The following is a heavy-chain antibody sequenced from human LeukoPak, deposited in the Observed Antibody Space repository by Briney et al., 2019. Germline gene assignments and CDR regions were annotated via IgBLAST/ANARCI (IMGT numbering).Heavy chain of an antibody. D-gene: IGHD6-13*01. V-gene: IGHV3-33*01. J-gene: IGHJ3*02. Sequence: GRSLTLSCAASGFTFSSYVMHWVRQAPGKGLEWVTIIWFDGNNKYYADSVKGRFTISRDNSKNTLYLQMNSLRAEDTAVYYCASARPTSSWTAFDIWGQGTMVTVSS. CDR1: GFTFSSYV. CDR2: IWFDGNNK. CDR3: ASARPTSSWTAFDI.